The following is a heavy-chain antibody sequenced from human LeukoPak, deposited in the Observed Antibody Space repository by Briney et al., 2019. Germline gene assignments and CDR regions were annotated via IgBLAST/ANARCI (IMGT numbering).Heavy chain of an antibody. V-gene: IGHV4-39*07. D-gene: IGHD2-2*01. CDR2: IYYSGST. CDR1: GGSISSSSYY. J-gene: IGHJ5*02. CDR3: AASNGDIVVENWFDP. Sequence: SETLSLTCTVSGGSISSSSYYWGWIRQPPGKGLEWIGSIYYSGSTYYNPSLKSRVTISVDTSKNQFSLKLSSVTAADTAVYYCAASNGDIVVENWFDPWGQGTLVTVSS.